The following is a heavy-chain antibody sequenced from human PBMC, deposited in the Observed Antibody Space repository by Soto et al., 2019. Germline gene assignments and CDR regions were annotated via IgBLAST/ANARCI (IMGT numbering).Heavy chain of an antibody. CDR3: AKDSPRVSVSAARVYGMDV. D-gene: IGHD2-2*01. Sequence: GSLSLSAAVSGLTFSSYAMTWVRQAPGRGLEWVSTLSDSGGHTYYADSVKGRFTISRDNPKNTLYLQMNSLRAEDTAVYYCAKDSPRVSVSAARVYGMDVWGQGTTVTVSS. CDR1: GLTFSSYA. J-gene: IGHJ6*02. V-gene: IGHV3-23*01. CDR2: LSDSGGHT.